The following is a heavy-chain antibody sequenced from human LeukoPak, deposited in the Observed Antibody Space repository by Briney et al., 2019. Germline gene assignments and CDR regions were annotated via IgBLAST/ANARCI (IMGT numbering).Heavy chain of an antibody. J-gene: IGHJ4*02. D-gene: IGHD6-13*01. CDR2: ITSGSGCNV. CDR3: ARHGSWSFDY. V-gene: IGHV3-23*01. Sequence: PGGSLRLSCAASGFTFSSHAMSWVRQAPGKGLEWVSAITSGSGCNVYYTDSLKGRFTISRDNSKNTLYLHMNSLRAEDTAVYYCARHGSWSFDYWGQGTLLTVSA. CDR1: GFTFSSHA.